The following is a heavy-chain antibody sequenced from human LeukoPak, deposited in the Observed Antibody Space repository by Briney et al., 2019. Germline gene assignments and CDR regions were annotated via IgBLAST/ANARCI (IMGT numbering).Heavy chain of an antibody. Sequence: SETLSLTCAVYGGSLSGYYWSWIRQPPGKGLEWIGEINHSGSTNYNPSLKSRVTISVDTSKNQFSLKLSSVTAADTAVYYCARIRRYDFWSGYNFDYWGQGTLVTVSS. CDR3: ARIRRYDFWSGYNFDY. CDR2: INHSGST. CDR1: GGSLSGYY. D-gene: IGHD3-3*01. J-gene: IGHJ4*02. V-gene: IGHV4-34*01.